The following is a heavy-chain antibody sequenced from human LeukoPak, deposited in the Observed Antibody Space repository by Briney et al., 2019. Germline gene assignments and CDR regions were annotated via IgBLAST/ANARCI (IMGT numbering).Heavy chain of an antibody. V-gene: IGHV4-59*01. CDR2: IYHSGST. J-gene: IGHJ4*02. D-gene: IGHD6-13*01. Sequence: PSETLSLTCTVSGDSISSYYWSWIRQPPGKGLEWIGYIYHSGSTNYNPSLKSRVTISADTSKDQFSLKLVSVTAADTDVYYCATGYSSTWYYFDYWGQGTLVTVSS. CDR3: ATGYSSTWYYFDY. CDR1: GDSISSYY.